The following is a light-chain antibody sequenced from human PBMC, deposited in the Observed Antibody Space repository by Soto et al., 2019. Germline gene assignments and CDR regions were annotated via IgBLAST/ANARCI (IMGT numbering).Light chain of an antibody. CDR3: QQYNDWPRT. CDR1: QSVSNN. Sequence: EIVMTQSPATLSVSPGERSTLSCMASQSVSNNLAWYQQKPGQAPRLLIYGASTRATGIPARFSGSGSGTEFTLTISSLQSEDFAVYYCQQYNDWPRTFGQGTKVDIK. CDR2: GAS. V-gene: IGKV3-15*01. J-gene: IGKJ1*01.